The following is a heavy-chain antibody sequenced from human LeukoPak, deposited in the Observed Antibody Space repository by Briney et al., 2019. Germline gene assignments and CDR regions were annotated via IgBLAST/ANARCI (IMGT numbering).Heavy chain of an antibody. CDR2: ISWNSGIM. J-gene: IGHJ4*02. CDR1: GFTFADYA. D-gene: IGHD5-18*01. Sequence: PGRSLRLSCAASGFTFADYAMHWVRQAPGKGLEWVSGISWNSGIMGYVDSVKGRFTISRDNAKNSLYLQMNSLRVEDTALYYCAKDSAPRTWIQLTNWGQGTLVTVSS. V-gene: IGHV3-9*01. CDR3: AKDSAPRTWIQLTN.